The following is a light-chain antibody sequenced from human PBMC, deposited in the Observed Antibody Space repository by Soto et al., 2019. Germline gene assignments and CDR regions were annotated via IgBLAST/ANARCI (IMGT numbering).Light chain of an antibody. Sequence: EIVMTQTPLSSPVTLGQPASISCRSRQSLVHSNGHTYLSWLHQRPGQPPRLLIYEVSNRFSGVPDRFSGSGAGTDFTLRISRVEAEDVGVYYCMQATQSPTFGPGTKVDIK. V-gene: IGKV2-24*01. CDR1: QSLVHSNGHTY. CDR3: MQATQSPT. J-gene: IGKJ3*01. CDR2: EVS.